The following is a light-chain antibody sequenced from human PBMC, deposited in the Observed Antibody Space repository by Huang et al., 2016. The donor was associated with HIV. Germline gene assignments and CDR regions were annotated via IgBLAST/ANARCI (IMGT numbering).Light chain of an antibody. CDR1: QSIGTY. Sequence: EIVLTQSPVTLSLSPGDRATLSCRASQSIGTYLAWYQQKSGKAPRLLIYGVSNRAAGVPARFSASGSETDFTLTIASLDPDDFAIYHCQQRSKWPLTFGGGTKVEMK. CDR2: GVS. CDR3: QQRSKWPLT. J-gene: IGKJ4*01. V-gene: IGKV3-11*01.